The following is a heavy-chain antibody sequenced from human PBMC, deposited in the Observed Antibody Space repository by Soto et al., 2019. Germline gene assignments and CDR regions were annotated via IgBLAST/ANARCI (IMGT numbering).Heavy chain of an antibody. J-gene: IGHJ4*02. CDR3: AGSGRVVVITSPFDY. V-gene: IGHV3-30-3*01. D-gene: IGHD3-22*01. Sequence: QVQLVESGGGVVQPGRSLRLSCAASGFTFSSYAMHWVRQTPGKGLEWVAVISYDGSNKYYADSVKGRFTISRDNSKNTLYLQMNSLRAEHTAVYYCAGSGRVVVITSPFDYWGQGTLVTVSS. CDR1: GFTFSSYA. CDR2: ISYDGSNK.